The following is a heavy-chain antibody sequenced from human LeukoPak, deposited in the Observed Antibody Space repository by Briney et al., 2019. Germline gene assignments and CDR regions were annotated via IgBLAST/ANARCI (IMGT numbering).Heavy chain of an antibody. D-gene: IGHD5-12*01. CDR2: INSDGSST. Sequence: PGGSLRLSCAASGFTFSSYWMHWVRQAPGKGLVWVSRINSDGSSTSYADSVKGRFTISRDNAKNSLYLQMNSLRAEDTALYYCAKSSGYDPMRGSVFDYWGQGTLVTVSS. J-gene: IGHJ4*02. CDR1: GFTFSSYW. V-gene: IGHV3-74*01. CDR3: AKSSGYDPMRGSVFDY.